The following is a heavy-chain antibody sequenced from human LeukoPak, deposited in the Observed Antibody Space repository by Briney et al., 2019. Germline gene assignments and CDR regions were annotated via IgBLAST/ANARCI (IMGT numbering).Heavy chain of an antibody. J-gene: IGHJ5*02. CDR1: GFTFSSYA. CDR3: AREAGYSYDPRGWFDP. D-gene: IGHD5-18*01. V-gene: IGHV3-30-3*01. CDR2: ISYDGSNK. Sequence: PGRSLRLSCAASGFTFSSYAMHWVRQAPGKGLEWVAVISYDGSNKYYADSVKGRFTISRDNSKNTLYLQMNSLRAEDTAVYYCAREAGYSYDPRGWFDPWGQGTLVTVSS.